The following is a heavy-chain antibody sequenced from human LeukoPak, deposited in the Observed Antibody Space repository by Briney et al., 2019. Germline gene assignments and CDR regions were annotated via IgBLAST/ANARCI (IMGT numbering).Heavy chain of an antibody. J-gene: IGHJ4*02. CDR3: ARGPRGNYYGSGRRRPNGQAQIDY. Sequence: PGGSLRLSCAASGFTFSSYAMSWVRQPPGKGLEWTGEINHSGSTNYNPSLKSRVTISVDTSKNQFSLKLSSVTAADTAVYYCARGPRGNYYGSGRRRPNGQAQIDYWGQGTLVTVSS. CDR2: INHSGST. D-gene: IGHD3-10*01. CDR1: GFTFSSYA. V-gene: IGHV4-34*01.